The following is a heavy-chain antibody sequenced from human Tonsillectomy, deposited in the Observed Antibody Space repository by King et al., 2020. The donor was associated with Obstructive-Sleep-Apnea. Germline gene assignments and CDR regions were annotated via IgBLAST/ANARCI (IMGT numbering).Heavy chain of an antibody. V-gene: IGHV3-43D*03. CDR1: GFTFDDYA. CDR2: ITWDGGTT. CDR3: AKAKRYYGSGTYFYLFDS. J-gene: IGHJ4*02. Sequence: VQLVESGGVVVQPGGSLRISCAASGFTFDDYAMHWARQAPGKGLEWVSLITWDGGTTYYADSVRGRFTVSRDNSKNSLFLQMNSLRPEDTALYHCAKAKRYYGSGTYFYLFDSWGQGTLVTVSS. D-gene: IGHD3-10*01.